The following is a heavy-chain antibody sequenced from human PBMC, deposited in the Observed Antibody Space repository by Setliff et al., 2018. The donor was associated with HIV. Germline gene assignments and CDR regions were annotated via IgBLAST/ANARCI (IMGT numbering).Heavy chain of an antibody. CDR2: MNPNRGNS. Sequence: ASVKVSCKASGYTFPSYDINWVRQATGQGLEWMGWMNPNRGNSGYAQEFQGRLTMTRNTSIITVNMELSSLRSEDTAVYYCARDPGEGGGGFLEWTIGDYYYMDVWGKGTTVTVSS. V-gene: IGHV1-8*01. J-gene: IGHJ6*03. CDR1: GYTFPSYD. D-gene: IGHD3-3*01. CDR3: ARDPGEGGGGFLEWTIGDYYYMDV.